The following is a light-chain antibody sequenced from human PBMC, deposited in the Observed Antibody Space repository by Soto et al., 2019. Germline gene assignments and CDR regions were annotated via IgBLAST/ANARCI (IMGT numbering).Light chain of an antibody. V-gene: IGKV3-20*01. CDR2: GAS. Sequence: EIVLTQSPGTLSLSSGERATLSCRASQSVSSSNLAWYQQKPSQAPRLLINGASSRATGIPDRFSGSGSGTDFTLTISRLEPEDFAVYYCQQYGSSPPATFGQGTKLEIK. J-gene: IGKJ2*01. CDR1: QSVSSSN. CDR3: QQYGSSPPAT.